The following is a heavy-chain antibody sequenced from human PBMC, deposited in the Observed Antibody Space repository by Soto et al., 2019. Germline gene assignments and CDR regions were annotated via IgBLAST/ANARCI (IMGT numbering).Heavy chain of an antibody. J-gene: IGHJ4*02. CDR2: MNSDGSST. CDR3: ATDDVDY. V-gene: IGHV3-74*01. Sequence: PGGSLRLSCAASGFTFGNSWMHWVRQAPGEGLEWVSRMNSDGSSTNYADSVKGRFTVSRDNAKNTLYLQMNSLRAEDTAVYYCATDDVDYWGPGTLVTVSS. D-gene: IGHD1-1*01. CDR1: GFTFGNSW.